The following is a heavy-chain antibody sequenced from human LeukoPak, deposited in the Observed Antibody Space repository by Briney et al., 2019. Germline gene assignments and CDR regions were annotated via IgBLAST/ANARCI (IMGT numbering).Heavy chain of an antibody. Sequence: GGSLRLSCAASGFTFSSYAMHWVRQAPGKGLEYVSAISSNGGSTYYANSVKGRITISRDNSKNTLYLQMGSLRAEDMAVYYCARGHETYYDILTGSDYWGQGTLVTVSS. V-gene: IGHV3-64*01. J-gene: IGHJ4*02. CDR1: GFTFSSYA. D-gene: IGHD3-9*01. CDR2: ISSNGGST. CDR3: ARGHETYYDILTGSDY.